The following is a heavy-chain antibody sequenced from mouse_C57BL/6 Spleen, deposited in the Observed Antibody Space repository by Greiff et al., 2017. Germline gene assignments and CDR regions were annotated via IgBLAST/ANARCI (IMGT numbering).Heavy chain of an antibody. V-gene: IGHV1-39*01. CDR3: ARDDGYTWCAY. J-gene: IGHJ3*01. D-gene: IGHD2-3*01. CDR2: INPNYGTT. Sequence: VQLQQSGPELVKPGASVKISCKASGYSFTDYNMNWVKQRNGKSLECIGVINPNYGTTSYNQKFKGKATLTVDQSSSPASMQVNSLASEESAAYYWARDDGYTWCAYWGQGTLVTVSA. CDR1: GYSFTDYN.